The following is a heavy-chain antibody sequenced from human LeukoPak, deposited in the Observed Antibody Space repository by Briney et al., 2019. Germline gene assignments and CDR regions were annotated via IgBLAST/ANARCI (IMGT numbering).Heavy chain of an antibody. CDR2: ISSSGGST. J-gene: IGHJ4*02. CDR1: GFTFSTYA. Sequence: PGGSLRLSCAASGFTFSTYAMSWVRQAPGKGLEWVSAISSSGGSTYYADSVKGRFTISRDNAKNSLYLQMNSLRAEDTAVYYCAQTGDYDFWSGYPFDYWGQGTLVTVSS. CDR3: AQTGDYDFWSGYPFDY. V-gene: IGHV3-23*01. D-gene: IGHD3-3*01.